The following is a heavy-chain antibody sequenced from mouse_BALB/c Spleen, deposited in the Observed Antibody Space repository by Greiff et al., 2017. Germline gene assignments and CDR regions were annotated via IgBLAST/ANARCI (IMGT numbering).Heavy chain of an antibody. J-gene: IGHJ3*01. D-gene: IGHD1-1*01. CDR1: GFTFSSFG. CDR3: ARSNYGSSSWFAY. Sequence: EVKVVESGGGLVQPGGSRKLSCAASGFTFSSFGMHWVRQAPEKGLEWVAYISSGSSTIYYADTVKGRFTISRDNPKNTLFLQMTSLRSEDTAMYYCARSNYGSSSWFAYWGQGTLVTVSA. CDR2: ISSGSSTI. V-gene: IGHV5-17*02.